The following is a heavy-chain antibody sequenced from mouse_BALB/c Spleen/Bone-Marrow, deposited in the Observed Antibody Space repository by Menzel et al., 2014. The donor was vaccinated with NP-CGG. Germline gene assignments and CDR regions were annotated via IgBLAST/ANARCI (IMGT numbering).Heavy chain of an antibody. CDR2: IDTSDSYT. J-gene: IGHJ4*01. D-gene: IGHD2-4*01. Sequence: QVHVKQSGAELGMPGASVKMSCKASGYTFTDNWIYWVKQRPGQGLEWIGAIDTSDSYTNYNQKFMGKASLTVDASSSTAYVQVSSLTSDDSAVYYCARGGHDFSSDYWGQGTSVTVSS. CDR1: GYTFTDNW. V-gene: IGHV1-69*01. CDR3: ARGGHDFSSDY.